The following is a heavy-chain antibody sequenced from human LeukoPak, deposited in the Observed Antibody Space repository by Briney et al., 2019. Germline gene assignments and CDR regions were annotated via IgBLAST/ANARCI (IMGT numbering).Heavy chain of an antibody. J-gene: IGHJ4*02. D-gene: IGHD5-18*01. CDR1: GFAFGSYG. V-gene: IGHV3-30*03. CDR3: ARSGGYSYGNRYFDY. Sequence: GGSLRLSCAASGFAFGSYGMHWVRQAPGKGLEWVAVISYDGSNKYYADSVKGRFTISRDNSKNTLYLQMNSLRAEDTAVYYCARSGGYSYGNRYFDYWGQGTLVTVSS. CDR2: ISYDGSNK.